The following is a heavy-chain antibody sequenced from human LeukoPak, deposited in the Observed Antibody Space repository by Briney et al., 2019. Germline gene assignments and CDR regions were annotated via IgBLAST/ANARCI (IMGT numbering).Heavy chain of an antibody. Sequence: GRSLRLSCAASGFTFDDYAMHWVRQAPGEGLEWVSGISWNSGSIGYADSVKGRFTISRDNAKNSLYLQMNSLRAEDTALYYCAKGWNYYGSESYFIKGGDSFDYWGQGTLVAVSS. CDR3: AKGWNYYGSESYFIKGGDSFDY. D-gene: IGHD3-10*01. J-gene: IGHJ4*02. CDR1: GFTFDDYA. V-gene: IGHV3-9*01. CDR2: ISWNSGSI.